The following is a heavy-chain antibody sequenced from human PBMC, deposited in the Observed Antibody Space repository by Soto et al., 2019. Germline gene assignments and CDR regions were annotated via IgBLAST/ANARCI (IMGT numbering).Heavy chain of an antibody. Sequence: QVQLVESGGGVVQPGRSLRLSCAASGFTFSSYAMHWVRQAPGKGLEWEAVISYDGSNKYYADSVKGRFTISRDNSKNTLYLQMNSLRAEDTAVYYCARDNTPYGLKVVWYFDLWGRGTLVTVSS. CDR3: ARDNTPYGLKVVWYFDL. CDR1: GFTFSSYA. J-gene: IGHJ2*01. CDR2: ISYDGSNK. D-gene: IGHD3-22*01. V-gene: IGHV3-30-3*01.